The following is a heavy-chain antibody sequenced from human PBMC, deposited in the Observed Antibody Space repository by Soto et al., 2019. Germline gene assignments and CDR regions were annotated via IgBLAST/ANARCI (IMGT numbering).Heavy chain of an antibody. CDR2: INPNSGGT. CDR1: GYTFTGYY. J-gene: IGHJ6*02. Sequence: GASVKVSCKASGYTFTGYYMHWVRQAPGQGLEWMGWINPNSGGTNYAQKFQGWVTMTRDTSISTAYMELSRLRSDDTAVYYCARGILGPSSWLIRPLSYYYYGMDVWGQGPTVTVSS. CDR3: ARGILGPSSWLIRPLSYYYYGMDV. D-gene: IGHD6-19*01. V-gene: IGHV1-2*04.